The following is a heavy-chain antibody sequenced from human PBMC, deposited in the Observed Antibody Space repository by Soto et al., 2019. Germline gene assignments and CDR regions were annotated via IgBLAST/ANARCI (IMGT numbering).Heavy chain of an antibody. J-gene: IGHJ4*02. V-gene: IGHV4-59*01. CDR3: ARGGGRPGTRSWYDVDY. CDR1: GGSISSYY. D-gene: IGHD6-13*01. Sequence: SETLSLTCTVSGGSISSYYWSWIRQPPGKGLEWIGYIYYSGSTNYNPSLKSRVTISVDTSKNQFSLKLSSVTAADTAVYYCARGGGRPGTRSWYDVDYWGQGTLVTVSS. CDR2: IYYSGST.